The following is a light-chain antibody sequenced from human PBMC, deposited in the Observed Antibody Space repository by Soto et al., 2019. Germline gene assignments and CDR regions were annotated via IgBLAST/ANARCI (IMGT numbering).Light chain of an antibody. V-gene: IGKV4-1*01. Sequence: DIVMTQSPDSLVVSLGERATISCRSSQSVLSSSNNKNYLTWYQHKPGQPPKLLIYWASTRESGVPDRFSGSGSVTDFTLTISSLQAEDVAVYYCQQYYSAPYTFGQGTKLEIK. J-gene: IGKJ2*01. CDR3: QQYYSAPYT. CDR2: WAS. CDR1: QSVLSSSNNKNY.